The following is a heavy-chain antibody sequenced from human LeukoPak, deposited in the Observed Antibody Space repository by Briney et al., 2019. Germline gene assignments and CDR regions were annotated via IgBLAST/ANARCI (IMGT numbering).Heavy chain of an antibody. Sequence: EASETLSLTYAVYGGSFSGYYWSWIRQPPGKGLEWIGEINHSGSTNYNPSLKSRVTISVDTSKNQFSLKLSSVTAADTAVYYCARQRKATITMVRGVIELWGQGTLVTVSS. CDR1: GGSFSGYY. D-gene: IGHD3-10*01. V-gene: IGHV4-34*01. CDR2: INHSGST. J-gene: IGHJ4*02. CDR3: ARQRKATITMVRGVIEL.